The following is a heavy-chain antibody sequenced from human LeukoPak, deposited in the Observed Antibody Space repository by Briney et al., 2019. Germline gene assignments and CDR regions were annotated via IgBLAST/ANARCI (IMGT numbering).Heavy chain of an antibody. Sequence: GGSLRLSCAASGFTFSSYSMNWVRQAPGKGLEWVSSISSSSGYIYYADSVRGRFTISRDNAKNSLYLQMNSLRAEDTAVYYCARENGASHFDYWGQGTLVTVSS. D-gene: IGHD4-17*01. V-gene: IGHV3-21*01. CDR3: ARENGASHFDY. CDR2: ISSSSGYI. CDR1: GFTFSSYS. J-gene: IGHJ4*02.